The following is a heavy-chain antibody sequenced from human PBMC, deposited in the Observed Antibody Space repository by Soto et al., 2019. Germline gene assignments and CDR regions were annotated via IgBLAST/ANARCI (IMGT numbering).Heavy chain of an antibody. J-gene: IGHJ3*02. CDR3: TTDRVSQQQLVQQAFDI. V-gene: IGHV3-15*07. CDR1: GFTFSNAW. Sequence: PGGSLRLSCAASGFTFSNAWMNWVRQAPGRGLEWVGRIKSKTDGGTTDYAAPVKGRFTISRDDSKNTLYLQMNSLKTEDTAVYYCTTDRVSQQQLVQQAFDIWGQGTMVTVSS. CDR2: IKSKTDGGTT. D-gene: IGHD6-13*01.